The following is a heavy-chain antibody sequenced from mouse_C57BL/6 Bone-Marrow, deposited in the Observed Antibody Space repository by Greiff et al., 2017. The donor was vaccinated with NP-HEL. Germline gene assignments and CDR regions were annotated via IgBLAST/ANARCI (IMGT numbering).Heavy chain of an antibody. D-gene: IGHD1-1*01. CDR1: GYTFTDYE. J-gene: IGHJ2*01. V-gene: IGHV1-15*01. CDR3: TGYYYGSSY. CDR2: IDPETGGT. Sequence: QVQLQQSGAELVRPGASVTLSCKASGYTFTDYEMHWVKQTPVHGLEWIGAIDPETGGTAYNQKFKGKAILTADKSSSTAYMELRSLTSEDSAVYYCTGYYYGSSYWGQGTTLTVSS.